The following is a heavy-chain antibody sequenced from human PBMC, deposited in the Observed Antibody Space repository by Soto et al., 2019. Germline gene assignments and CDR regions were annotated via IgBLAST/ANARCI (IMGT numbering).Heavy chain of an antibody. CDR1: GGTFSSYA. D-gene: IGHD3-22*01. CDR3: ASWEYYYDSSGYYPQDY. CDR2: IIPIFGTA. V-gene: IGHV1-69*13. Sequence: SVKVSCKASGGTFSSYAISWVRQAPGQGLEWMGGIIPIFGTANYAQKFQGRVTITADESTSTAYMELSSLRSEDTAVYYCASWEYYYDSSGYYPQDYWGQGTLVTVSS. J-gene: IGHJ4*02.